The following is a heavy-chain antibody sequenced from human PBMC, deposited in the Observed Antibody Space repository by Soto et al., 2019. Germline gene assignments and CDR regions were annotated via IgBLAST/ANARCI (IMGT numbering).Heavy chain of an antibody. Sequence: SETLSLTCTVSGGSINDFYWSWIRQPPGKGLEWIGYIYYSGSTDYNPSLKGRVNISVDTSKNQFSLKLRSVTAADTAVYYCARVGGVAARTFDYWGQGTLVTVSS. V-gene: IGHV4-59*01. CDR2: IYYSGST. CDR1: GGSINDFY. CDR3: ARVGGVAARTFDY. D-gene: IGHD6-6*01. J-gene: IGHJ4*02.